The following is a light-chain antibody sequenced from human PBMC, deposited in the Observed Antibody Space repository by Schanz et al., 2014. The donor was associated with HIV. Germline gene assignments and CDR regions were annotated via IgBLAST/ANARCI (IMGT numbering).Light chain of an antibody. J-gene: IGLJ2*01. CDR2: AVT. Sequence: QSVLTQPASVSGSPGQSITISCTGTNYDIGGNDFVSWYQQHPGEAPKLLIYAVTDRPSGVPHRFSGSKSGNTASLAISGLQSEDEADYYCAAWDDSLNVRFGGGTKLTV. CDR3: AAWDDSLNVR. CDR1: NYDIGGNDF. V-gene: IGLV2-14*03.